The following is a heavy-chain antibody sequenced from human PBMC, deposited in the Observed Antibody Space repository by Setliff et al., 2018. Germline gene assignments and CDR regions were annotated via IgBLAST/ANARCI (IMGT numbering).Heavy chain of an antibody. CDR3: AREQWLDPPGYYYMDV. D-gene: IGHD6-19*01. V-gene: IGHV4-39*07. J-gene: IGHJ6*03. CDR1: GGSISSSSYY. Sequence: PSETLSLTCTVSGGSISSSSYYWGWIRQPPGKGLEWIGTIYYSGSTYYNPSHKSRVTMSIDTSKNQFSLKLNSVTAADMAVYYCAREQWLDPPGYYYMDVWAKGTTVTVSS. CDR2: IYYSGST.